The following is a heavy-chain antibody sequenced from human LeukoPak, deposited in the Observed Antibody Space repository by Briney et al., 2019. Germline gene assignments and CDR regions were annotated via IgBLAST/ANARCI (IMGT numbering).Heavy chain of an antibody. D-gene: IGHD3-22*01. V-gene: IGHV1-8*01. Sequence: GASVKVSCKASGYTFTSYDINWVRQATGQGLEWMGWMNPNSGNTGYAQKFQGRVTITRNTSISTAYMELSSLRSEDTAVYYCARGGGEGGYYYYYYYYMDVWGKGTTVTVSS. CDR1: GYTFTSYD. J-gene: IGHJ6*03. CDR2: MNPNSGNT. CDR3: ARGGGEGGYYYYYYYYMDV.